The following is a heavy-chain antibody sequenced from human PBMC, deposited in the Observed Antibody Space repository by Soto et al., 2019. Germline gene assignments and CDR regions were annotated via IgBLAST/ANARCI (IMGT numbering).Heavy chain of an antibody. Sequence: TVSGGSISSSSYYWGWIRQPPGKGLEWIGSIYYSGSTYYNPSLKSRVTISVDTSKNQFSLKLSSVTAADTAVYYCARHSHTGDIYYDSSGYYWLLDYWGQGTLVTVSS. CDR3: ARHSHTGDIYYDSSGYYWLLDY. D-gene: IGHD3-22*01. V-gene: IGHV4-39*01. CDR2: IYYSGST. CDR1: GGSISSSSYY. J-gene: IGHJ4*02.